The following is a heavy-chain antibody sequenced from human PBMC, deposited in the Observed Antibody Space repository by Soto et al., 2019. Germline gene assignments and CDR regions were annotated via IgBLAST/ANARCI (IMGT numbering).Heavy chain of an antibody. Sequence: GGSLRLSCAASGFTFSSYAMSWVRQAPGKGLEWVSAISGSGGSTYYADSVKGRFTISRDNSKNTLYLQMNSLRAEDTTVYYCAKGGMATRLNYFDYWGQGTLVTVSS. CDR2: ISGSGGST. CDR1: GFTFSSYA. D-gene: IGHD5-12*01. CDR3: AKGGMATRLNYFDY. V-gene: IGHV3-23*01. J-gene: IGHJ4*02.